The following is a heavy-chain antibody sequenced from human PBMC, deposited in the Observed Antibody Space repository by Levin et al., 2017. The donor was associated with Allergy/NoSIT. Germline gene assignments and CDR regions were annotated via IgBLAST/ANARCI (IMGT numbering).Heavy chain of an antibody. Sequence: ASVKVSCKASGYTFTDYYIHWVRQAPGPGLEWMGRINPNSGGTNYAQKFQGRVTMTRDTSISTASMELSRLRSDDTAVYYCARAPRGEDVSECYFDYWGQGTLVTVSS. CDR3: ARAPRGEDVSECYFDY. CDR2: INPNSGGT. D-gene: IGHD4-17*01. J-gene: IGHJ4*02. CDR1: GYTFTDYY. V-gene: IGHV1-2*06.